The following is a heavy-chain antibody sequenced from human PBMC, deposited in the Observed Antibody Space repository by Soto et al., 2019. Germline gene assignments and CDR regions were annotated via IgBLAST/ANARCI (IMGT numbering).Heavy chain of an antibody. CDR1: GCSLSSSNYY. J-gene: IGHJ5*02. D-gene: IGHD1-26*01. CDR3: ATQEVGGSYVYTFDP. V-gene: IGHV4-39*05. Sequence: SGTPSLPCTFSGCSLSSSNYYWGRVRPPPGKGLEWIGSIYYSGSTYYNPSLKSRVTISVDTSKNQFSLKLSSVTAADTAVYYCATQEVGGSYVYTFDPWGQGTLVTVSS. CDR2: IYYSGST.